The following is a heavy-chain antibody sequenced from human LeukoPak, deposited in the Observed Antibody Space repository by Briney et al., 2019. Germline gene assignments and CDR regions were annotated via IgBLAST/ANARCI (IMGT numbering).Heavy chain of an antibody. CDR3: ARDYGSGIYSFHFDY. V-gene: IGHV3-30-3*01. D-gene: IGHD3-10*01. Sequence: PGGTLRLSCGVSGFTYSSFPIHWVRQAPGKGLEWVAVISPDGSNKYYADSVKGRFTISRDNSKNTLYLQMDSLRTEDTAVYYCARDYGSGIYSFHFDYWGQGTLVTVSS. CDR2: ISPDGSNK. J-gene: IGHJ4*02. CDR1: GFTYSSFP.